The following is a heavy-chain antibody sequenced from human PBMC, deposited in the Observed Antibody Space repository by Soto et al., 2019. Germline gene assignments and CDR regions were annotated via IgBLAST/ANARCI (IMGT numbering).Heavy chain of an antibody. CDR2: LIHGGST. V-gene: IGHV4-34*12. CDR3: ARSPLSYDYVRQTWREVGDSFDV. CDR1: NSSLGAFH. D-gene: IGHD3-10*02. Sequence: SETLSLTCAIYNSSLGAFHWTWIRQPPGKGLEWIGELIHGGSTDYNPSLKSRVTFSLDTSKSQFSLHVMSVTAADTAVYYCARSPLSYDYVRQTWREVGDSFDVWGRGTSVTVSS. J-gene: IGHJ3*01.